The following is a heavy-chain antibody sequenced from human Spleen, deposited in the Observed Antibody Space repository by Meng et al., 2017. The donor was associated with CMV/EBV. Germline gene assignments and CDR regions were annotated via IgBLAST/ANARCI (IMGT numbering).Heavy chain of an antibody. D-gene: IGHD3-16*02. Sequence: GESLKISCAASGLTFSSYAMHWVRQAPGKGLEWVAVISYDGSNKYYADSVKGRFTISIDNSKNTLYLHMNSLRAEDTALYYCAKDWVGDYIWGSYRAYLDHWGQGTLVTVSS. CDR1: GLTFSSYA. J-gene: IGHJ4*02. V-gene: IGHV3-30*04. CDR2: ISYDGSNK. CDR3: AKDWVGDYIWGSYRAYLDH.